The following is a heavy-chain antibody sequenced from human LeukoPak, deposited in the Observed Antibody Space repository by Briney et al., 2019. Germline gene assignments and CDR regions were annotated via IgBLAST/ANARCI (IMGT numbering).Heavy chain of an antibody. Sequence: KSSETLSLTCTVSGGSISSYYWSWIRQPPGKGLEWIGYIYYSGSTNYNPSLKSRVTISVDTSKNQFSLKLSSVTAADTAVYYCARGLAAGYCSSTSCYTRFDPWGQGTLVTVSS. J-gene: IGHJ5*02. CDR2: IYYSGST. CDR1: GGSISSYY. CDR3: ARGLAAGYCSSTSCYTRFDP. D-gene: IGHD2-2*02. V-gene: IGHV4-59*12.